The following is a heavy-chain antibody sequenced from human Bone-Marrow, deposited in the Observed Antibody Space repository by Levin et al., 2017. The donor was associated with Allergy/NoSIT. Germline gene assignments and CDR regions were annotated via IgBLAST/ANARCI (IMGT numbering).Heavy chain of an antibody. CDR2: INTDTGGT. CDR3: ARGAPSGRGVINWLDP. D-gene: IGHD3-10*01. V-gene: IGHV1-2*02. Sequence: GASVKVSCKSSGYILTAYYIHWVRQAPGQGLEWVGWINTDTGGTNSAQKFQGRVTLTRDTSINTAYMELLSLRSDATAVYYCARGAPSGRGVINWLDPWGQGTLVTVSS. J-gene: IGHJ5*02. CDR1: GYILTAYY.